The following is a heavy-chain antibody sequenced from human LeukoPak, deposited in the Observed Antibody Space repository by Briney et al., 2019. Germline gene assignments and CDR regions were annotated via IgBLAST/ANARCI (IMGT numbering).Heavy chain of an antibody. D-gene: IGHD1-26*01. CDR3: ARDGVYSGSYFDY. J-gene: IGHJ4*02. CDR2: IIPIFGTA. V-gene: IGHV1-69*13. CDR1: GGTFSSYA. Sequence: GASVKVSCKASGGTFSSYAISRVRQAPGQGLEWMGGIIPIFGTANYAQKFQGRVTITADESTSTAYMELSSLRSEDTAVYYCARDGVYSGSYFDYWGQGTLVTVSS.